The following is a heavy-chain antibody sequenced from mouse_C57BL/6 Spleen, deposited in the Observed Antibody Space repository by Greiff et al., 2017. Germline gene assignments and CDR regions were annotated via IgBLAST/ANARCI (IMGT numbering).Heavy chain of an antibody. Sequence: QLQQSDAELVKPGASVKISCKVSGYTFTDHTIHWMKQRPEQGLEWIGYIYPRDGSTKYNEKFKGKATLTADKSSSTAYVQLKRLTSEDSAVYFCARGGYYGYDVYFDYWGQGTTLTVSS. D-gene: IGHD2-2*01. V-gene: IGHV1-78*01. CDR3: ARGGYYGYDVYFDY. J-gene: IGHJ2*01. CDR2: IYPRDGST. CDR1: GYTFTDHT.